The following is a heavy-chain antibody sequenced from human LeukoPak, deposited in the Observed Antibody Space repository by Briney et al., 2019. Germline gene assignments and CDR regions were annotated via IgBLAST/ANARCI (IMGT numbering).Heavy chain of an antibody. Sequence: RGSLRLSCAASGFTFSNSAMSWVRQAPGKGLEWVSTLSGSGITTYYADSVKGRLTISRDNSKNTLYLQMNSLRAEDTAVYYCAKGIYSSGWSYFDYWGHGTLVTVSS. V-gene: IGHV3-23*01. D-gene: IGHD6-19*01. CDR3: AKGIYSSGWSYFDY. J-gene: IGHJ4*01. CDR1: GFTFSNSA. CDR2: LSGSGITT.